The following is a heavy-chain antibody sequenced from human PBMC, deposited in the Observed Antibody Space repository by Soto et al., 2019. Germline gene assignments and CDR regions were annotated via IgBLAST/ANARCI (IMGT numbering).Heavy chain of an antibody. V-gene: IGHV3-23*01. J-gene: IGHJ4*02. D-gene: IGHD3-22*01. CDR3: AKDMHPNYYYDTSGPVACFDN. CDR1: GFTLSNYG. Sequence: TGGSLRLSCAASGFTLSNYGMSWVRQAPGKGLEWVSGTLGSDYSTYYADAVKGRLIISRDNSKNTLFLYMNSLRAEDTAVYFCAKDMHPNYYYDTSGPVACFDNWGLGTLVTVSS. CDR2: TLGSDYST.